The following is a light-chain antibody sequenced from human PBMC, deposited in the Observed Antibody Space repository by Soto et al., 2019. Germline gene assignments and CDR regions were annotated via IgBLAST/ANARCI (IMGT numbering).Light chain of an antibody. CDR1: QSVSNN. Sequence: EIVMTQSPATLSVSPGERATLSCRASQSVSNNLAWYQQKPGQAPRLLIYHASTRATGIPARFSGSGSRTEFTLTISSLQSEDFAVYYCQHYNKWPLTFGGGTKVEIK. CDR3: QHYNKWPLT. CDR2: HAS. V-gene: IGKV3-15*01. J-gene: IGKJ4*01.